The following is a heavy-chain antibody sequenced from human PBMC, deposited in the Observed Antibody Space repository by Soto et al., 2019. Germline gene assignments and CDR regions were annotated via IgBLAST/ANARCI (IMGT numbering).Heavy chain of an antibody. CDR2: ISYDGSNK. J-gene: IGHJ4*02. CDR3: AKEGSGEPYFDY. CDR1: GFTFSSYG. Sequence: PGGSLRLSCAASGFTFSSYGMHWVRQAPGKGLEWVAVISYDGSNKYYADSVKGRFTISRDNSKNTLYLQMNSLRAEDTAVYYCAKEGSGEPYFDYWGQGTLVTVSS. D-gene: IGHD4-17*01. V-gene: IGHV3-30*18.